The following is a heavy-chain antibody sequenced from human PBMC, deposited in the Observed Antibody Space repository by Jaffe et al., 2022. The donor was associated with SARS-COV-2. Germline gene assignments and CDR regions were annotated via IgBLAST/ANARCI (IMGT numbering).Heavy chain of an antibody. D-gene: IGHD6-13*01. CDR2: IWYDGSNK. J-gene: IGHJ6*02. Sequence: QVQLVESGGGVVQPGRSLRLSCAASGFTFSSYGMHWVRQAPGKGLEWVAVIWYDGSNKYYADSVKGRFTISRDNSKNTLYLQMNSLRAEDTAVYYCARDPYGYSSSWYYGMDVWGQGTTVTVSS. V-gene: IGHV3-33*01. CDR1: GFTFSSYG. CDR3: ARDPYGYSSSWYYGMDV.